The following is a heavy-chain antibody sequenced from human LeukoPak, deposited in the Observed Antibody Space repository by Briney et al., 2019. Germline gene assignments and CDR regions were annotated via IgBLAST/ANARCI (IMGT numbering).Heavy chain of an antibody. CDR3: AGGGDSGGYYYPMFDY. V-gene: IGHV4-59*01. D-gene: IGHD3-22*01. Sequence: SETLSLTCSVSGGSISRYYWSWIRQSPGKGLEWIGYIYSSGSTDYNPALKSRATISLDTSKNQFSLKLNSVTAADTAVYYCAGGGDSGGYYYPMFDYWGQGTLVTVSS. CDR2: IYSSGST. CDR1: GGSISRYY. J-gene: IGHJ4*02.